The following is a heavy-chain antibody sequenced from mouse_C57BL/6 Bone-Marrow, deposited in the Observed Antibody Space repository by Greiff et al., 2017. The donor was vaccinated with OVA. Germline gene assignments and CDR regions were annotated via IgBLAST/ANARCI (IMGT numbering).Heavy chain of an antibody. D-gene: IGHD2-3*01. V-gene: IGHV1-26*01. CDR3: ARGPPEGYYEAWFAY. CDR1: GYTFTDYY. CDR2: INPNNGGT. Sequence: EVQLQQSGPELVKPGASVKISCKASGYTFTDYYMNWVKQSHGKSLEWIGDINPNNGGTSYNQKFKGKATLTVDKSSSTAYMELRSLTSEDSAVYYCARGPPEGYYEAWFAYWGQGTLVTVSA. J-gene: IGHJ3*01.